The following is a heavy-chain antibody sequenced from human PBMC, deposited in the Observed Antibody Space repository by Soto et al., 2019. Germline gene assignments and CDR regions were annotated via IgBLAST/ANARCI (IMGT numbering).Heavy chain of an antibody. CDR1: GGSLSSYY. CDR2: IYYSGST. J-gene: IGHJ6*02. Sequence: SETLSLTCTVSGGSLSSYYWSWIRQPPGKGLEWIGYIYYSGSTNYNPSLKSRVTISVDTSKNQFSLKLSSVTAADTAVYYCAKDRVVTIFGVVSPDGMDVWGQGTTVTVSS. CDR3: AKDRVVTIFGVVSPDGMDV. D-gene: IGHD3-3*01. V-gene: IGHV4-59*01.